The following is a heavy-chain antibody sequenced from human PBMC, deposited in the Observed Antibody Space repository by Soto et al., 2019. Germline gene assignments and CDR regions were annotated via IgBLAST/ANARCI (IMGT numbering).Heavy chain of an antibody. J-gene: IGHJ5*02. Sequence: VQLIQSGAEVKKPGSSVKVSCKASGGTFSSYALSWVRQAPGQGLEWMGGIVPISHISNYSQKFQGRVTISADQSTSTAYMELSSLRSEDTAVYYCMRDERISMTTMIPFDPWGQGKLVTVSS. V-gene: IGHV1-69*17. CDR3: MRDERISMTTMIPFDP. D-gene: IGHD4-17*01. CDR1: GGTFSSYA. CDR2: IVPISHIS.